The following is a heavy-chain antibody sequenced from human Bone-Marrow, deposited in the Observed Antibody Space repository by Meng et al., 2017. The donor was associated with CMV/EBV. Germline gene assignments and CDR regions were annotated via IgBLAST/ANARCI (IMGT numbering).Heavy chain of an antibody. J-gene: IGHJ6*02. CDR1: GGTFSSYA. D-gene: IGHD2-2*03. Sequence: SVKVSCKASGGTFSSYAISWVRQAPGQGLEWMGGIIPIFGTANYAQKFQGRVTITTDESTSTAYMELSSLRSEDTAVYYCAREGGYCSRTSCYPSYYYYGMDVWGQGTTVTVSS. CDR2: IIPIFGTA. V-gene: IGHV1-69*05. CDR3: AREGGYCSRTSCYPSYYYYGMDV.